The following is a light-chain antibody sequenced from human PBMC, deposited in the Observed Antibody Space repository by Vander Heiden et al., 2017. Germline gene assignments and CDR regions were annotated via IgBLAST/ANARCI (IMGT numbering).Light chain of an antibody. CDR1: QNIGNY. V-gene: IGKV1-39*01. CDR3: QQTYTFPLT. J-gene: IGKJ4*01. Sequence: DIQMTQSPSSLSASVGDRVSITCRASQNIGNYLNWYQQIPGKGPKVLIYGASSLRSGVPSRFSSSGSGTDFTLTISSLQPEDFATYYCQQTYTFPLTFGGGTKVDIK. CDR2: GAS.